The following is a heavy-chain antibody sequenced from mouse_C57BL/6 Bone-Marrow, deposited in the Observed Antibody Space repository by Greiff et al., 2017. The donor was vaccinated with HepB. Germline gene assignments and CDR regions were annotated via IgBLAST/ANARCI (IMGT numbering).Heavy chain of an antibody. CDR3: ARGTAY. D-gene: IGHD3-3*01. J-gene: IGHJ3*01. CDR2: IYPSDSYT. V-gene: IGHV1-69*01. Sequence: QVQLKQPGAELVMPGASVKLSCKASGYTFTSYWMHWVKQRPGQGLEWIGEIYPSDSYTNYNQKFKGKSTLTVDKSSSTAYMHLSSLTSWDSAVYYCARGTAYWGRGTLVTVSA. CDR1: GYTFTSYW.